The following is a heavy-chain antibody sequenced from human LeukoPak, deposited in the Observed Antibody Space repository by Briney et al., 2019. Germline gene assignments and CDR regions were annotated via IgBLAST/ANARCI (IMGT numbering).Heavy chain of an antibody. CDR2: IYYSGST. V-gene: IGHV4-39*07. Sequence: SETLTLTCTVSGCSISSSSYYWGWIRQPPGKGLEWIGSIYYSGSTYYNPSLKSRVTISVDTSKNQFSLKLSSVTAADTAVYYCAREGSEGYYDSSGTVEYWGQGALVTVSS. D-gene: IGHD3-22*01. CDR1: GCSISSSSYY. J-gene: IGHJ4*02. CDR3: AREGSEGYYDSSGTVEY.